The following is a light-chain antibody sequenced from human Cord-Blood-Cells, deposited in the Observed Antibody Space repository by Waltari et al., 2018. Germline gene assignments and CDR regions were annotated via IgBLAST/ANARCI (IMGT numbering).Light chain of an antibody. CDR3: QQYGSSRT. J-gene: IGKJ1*01. CDR1: QSVSSSY. CDR2: GAS. V-gene: IGKV3-20*01. Sequence: EIVLTQSPGTLSLYPGERATLSCRASQSVSSSYLAWYQQKPGQAPRLLIYGASSRATGIPDRFSGSGSGTDFTLTISRLGPEDFAVYYCQQYGSSRTFGQGTKVEIK.